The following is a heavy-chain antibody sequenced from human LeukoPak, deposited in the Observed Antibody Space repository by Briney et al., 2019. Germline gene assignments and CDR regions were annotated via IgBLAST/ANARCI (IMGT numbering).Heavy chain of an antibody. Sequence: ESGPTLVKPTQTLTLTCTFSGFSLTTGVGVGWIRQAPGKALEWLALTFWDDEKQYSPSLKSRLTITKDTSKNQVVLIMTNMDPVDTATYYCARRHRYYYGSGSYAYHFDSWGQGTLVTVSS. D-gene: IGHD3-10*01. J-gene: IGHJ4*02. V-gene: IGHV2-5*02. CDR2: TFWDDEK. CDR1: GFSLTTGVG. CDR3: ARRHRYYYGSGSYAYHFDS.